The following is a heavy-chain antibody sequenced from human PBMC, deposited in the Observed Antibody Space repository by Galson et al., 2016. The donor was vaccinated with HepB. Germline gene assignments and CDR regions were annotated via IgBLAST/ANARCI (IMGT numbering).Heavy chain of an antibody. CDR1: GGSISSSSYY. J-gene: IGHJ6*02. D-gene: IGHD5-18*01. Sequence: ETLSLTCTVSGGSISSSSYYWGWLRQPPGKGLEWIGSIYYSGSTYYNPSLQSRVTISVDTSKNQFSLKMSSVTAADTAMYYCARRFRYTYGPPYGMDVWGQGTTVTVSS. V-gene: IGHV4-39*01. CDR2: IYYSGST. CDR3: ARRFRYTYGPPYGMDV.